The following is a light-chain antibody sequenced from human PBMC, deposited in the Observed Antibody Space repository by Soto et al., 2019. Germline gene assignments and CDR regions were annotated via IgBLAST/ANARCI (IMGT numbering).Light chain of an antibody. CDR2: DVS. Sequence: QSVLTQPASVSGSPGQSITISCTGTSSDVGGYNYVSWYQQHPGKAPKLMIYDVSNRPSGVSNRFSGSKSGNTASLTISGLQAEAEADYYGSHYTSSSSLGLFGTGTRVTAL. J-gene: IGLJ1*01. V-gene: IGLV2-14*01. CDR1: SSDVGGYNY. CDR3: SHYTSSSSLGL.